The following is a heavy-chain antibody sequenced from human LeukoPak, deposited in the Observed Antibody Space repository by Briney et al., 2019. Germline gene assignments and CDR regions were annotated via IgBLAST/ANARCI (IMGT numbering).Heavy chain of an antibody. CDR1: GYTFTGYY. CDR2: INPNSGGT. CDR3: ARDPTPHTIFLTGYRVTPMFDY. V-gene: IGHV1-2*04. Sequence: ASVTVSCTASGYTFTGYYMHWVRQAPGQGLEWMGWINPNSGGTNYAQKFQGWVTMTRDTSISTAYMELSRLRSDDTAVYYCARDPTPHTIFLTGYRVTPMFDYWGQGTLVTVSS. J-gene: IGHJ4*02. D-gene: IGHD3-9*01.